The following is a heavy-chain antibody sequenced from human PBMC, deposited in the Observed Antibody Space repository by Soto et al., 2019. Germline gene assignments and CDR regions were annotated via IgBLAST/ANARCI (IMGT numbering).Heavy chain of an antibody. D-gene: IGHD2-15*01. CDR1: GGTFSSYA. CDR2: IIPIFGTA. V-gene: IGHV1-69*01. CDR3: ARSGSCSGGSCYFETDAFDI. J-gene: IGHJ3*02. Sequence: QVQLVQSGAEVKKPGSSVKVSCKASGGTFSSYAISWVRQAPGQGLEWMGGIIPIFGTANYAQKFQGRVTITADESTSTAYMELSRLRSEDTAVYYCARSGSCSGGSCYFETDAFDIWGQGTMVTVSS.